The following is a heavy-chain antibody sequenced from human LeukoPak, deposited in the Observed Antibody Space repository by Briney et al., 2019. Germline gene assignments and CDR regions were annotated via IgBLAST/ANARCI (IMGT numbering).Heavy chain of an antibody. CDR1: GSNFDDYG. Sequence: GGSLRLSXAASGSNFDDYGMAWVRQGPGKGLEWVSGINWNGGSTGYADSVKGRFTISRDNAKNSLYLQMNSLRAEDTAVYYCARDIAPAGLFFDYWGQGTLVTVSS. J-gene: IGHJ4*02. CDR2: INWNGGST. V-gene: IGHV3-20*04. D-gene: IGHD6-13*01. CDR3: ARDIAPAGLFFDY.